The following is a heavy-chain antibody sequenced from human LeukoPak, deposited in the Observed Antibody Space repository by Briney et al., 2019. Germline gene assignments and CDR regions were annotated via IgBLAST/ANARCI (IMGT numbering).Heavy chain of an antibody. V-gene: IGHV3-66*02. CDR2: IYSGGST. CDR3: ARDGRGDLTWIQPWSPFDY. Sequence: TGGSLRLSCAASGFTVSSNYMSWVRQAPGKGLEWVSVIYSGGSTYYADSVKGRFTISRDNSKNTLYLQMNSLRAEDTAVYYCARDGRGDLTWIQPWSPFDYWGQGTLVTVSS. CDR1: GFTVSSNY. J-gene: IGHJ4*02. D-gene: IGHD5-18*01.